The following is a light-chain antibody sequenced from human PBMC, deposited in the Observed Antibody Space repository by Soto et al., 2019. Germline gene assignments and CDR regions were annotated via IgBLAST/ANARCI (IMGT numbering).Light chain of an antibody. V-gene: IGLV1-47*02. CDR2: NNN. J-gene: IGLJ2*01. Sequence: QSVLTQPPSASGTPGQRVTISCSGSSSNIGSNYVFWYQHLPGAAPRLLIYNNNLRPSGVPDRFSGSKSGTSASLAISGLRSDDEADYYCATGDTSLSGVVFGVGTKVTVL. CDR1: SSNIGSNY. CDR3: ATGDTSLSGVV.